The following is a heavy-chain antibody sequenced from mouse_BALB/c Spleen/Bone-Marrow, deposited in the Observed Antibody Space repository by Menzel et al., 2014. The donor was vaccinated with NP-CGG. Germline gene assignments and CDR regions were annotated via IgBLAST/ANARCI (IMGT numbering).Heavy chain of an antibody. D-gene: IGHD2-1*01. CDR2: ISTYSGNT. CDR1: GYTFTDYA. CDR3: ASPIYYGNYEGFAY. J-gene: IGHJ3*01. Sequence: QVQLQQSGPELVRPGVSVKISCKGSGYTFTDYAMHWVKQSHAKSLEWIGVISTYSGNTNYNQKFKGKATMTVDKSSSPAFMELARLTSEDSAIYYCASPIYYGNYEGFAYWGQGTLVTVSA. V-gene: IGHV1-67*01.